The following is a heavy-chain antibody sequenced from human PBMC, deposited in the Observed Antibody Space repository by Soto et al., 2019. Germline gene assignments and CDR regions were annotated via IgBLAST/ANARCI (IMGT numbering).Heavy chain of an antibody. J-gene: IGHJ6*02. V-gene: IGHV4-59*01. CDR1: GGSISSYY. CDR2: IYYSGST. CDR3: VRGLRDYDILTGFYGMDV. D-gene: IGHD3-9*01. Sequence: SETLSLTCTVSGGSISSYYWSWIRQPPGKGLEWIGYIYYSGSTNYNPSLKSRVTISVDTSKNQFSLKLSSVTAADTAVYYCVRGLRDYDILTGFYGMDVWGQGTTVTVSS.